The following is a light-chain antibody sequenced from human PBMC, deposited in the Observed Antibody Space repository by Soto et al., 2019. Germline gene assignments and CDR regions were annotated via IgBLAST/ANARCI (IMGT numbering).Light chain of an antibody. CDR2: DAS. CDR1: EKVASNY. J-gene: IGKJ1*01. CDR3: QHYAISPWT. Sequence: IVLTQSPGTLSLSPGERATLSCRASEKVASNYLAWYQQKPGQAPRLLIFDASSRATDIPDRFSGSGSGTDFTLIISRLEPEDFAVYHGQHYAISPWTFGQGTKVEVK. V-gene: IGKV3-20*01.